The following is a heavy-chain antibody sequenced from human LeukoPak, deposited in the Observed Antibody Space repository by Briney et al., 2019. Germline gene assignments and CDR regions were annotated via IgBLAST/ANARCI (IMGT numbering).Heavy chain of an antibody. J-gene: IGHJ4*02. D-gene: IGHD3-10*01. CDR3: ARVGGQYYYGSGSYWLDY. CDR1: GYTFTSYG. Sequence: ASVKVSCKASGYTFTSYGINWVRQAPGQGLEWMGWISAYNGNTNYAQKLQGRVTMTTDRSTSTAYMEQRSLRSDDTAVYYCARVGGQYYYGSGSYWLDYWGQGTLVTVSS. V-gene: IGHV1-18*01. CDR2: ISAYNGNT.